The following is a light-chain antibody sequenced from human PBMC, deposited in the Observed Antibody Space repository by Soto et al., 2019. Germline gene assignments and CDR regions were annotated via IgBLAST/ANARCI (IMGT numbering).Light chain of an antibody. CDR3: SSFTSNRIYV. Sequence: QSALTQPTSVSGSPGRSITISCTGNHNDIGTYDYVSWYQQHPGRAPRLLIHGVTTRPSGISGRFSASKSGLTASLTISGLQPEDEADYYCSSFTSNRIYVFGPGTNLTVL. J-gene: IGLJ1*01. CDR2: GVT. V-gene: IGLV2-14*03. CDR1: HNDIGTYDY.